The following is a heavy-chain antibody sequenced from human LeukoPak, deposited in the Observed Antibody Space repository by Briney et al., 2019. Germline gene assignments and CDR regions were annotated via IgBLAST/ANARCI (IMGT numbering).Heavy chain of an antibody. V-gene: IGHV4-59*01. Sequence: PSETLSLTCTVSGGSINNYYWSWIRQPPGKGLEWIGYIYYSGSTNYNPSLKSRVTISVDTSKNQFSLKLSSVTAADTAVYYCARSMNYYDSSGYLGWGQGTLVTVSS. CDR1: GGSINNYY. CDR3: ARSMNYYDSSGYLG. J-gene: IGHJ4*02. D-gene: IGHD3-22*01. CDR2: IYYSGST.